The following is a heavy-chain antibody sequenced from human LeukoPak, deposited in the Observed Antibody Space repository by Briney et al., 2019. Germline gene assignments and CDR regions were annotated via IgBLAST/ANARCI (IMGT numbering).Heavy chain of an antibody. D-gene: IGHD6-19*01. Sequence: GESLKISCKGSGYSFTTYWIAWLCQVPGKGLEWMGIIHPGDSKTGYSPSFQGQVTISADKSISTAYLQWSSLEASDTAMYYCARHRASSGWSNFDYWGQGSLVTVSS. J-gene: IGHJ4*02. CDR3: ARHRASSGWSNFDY. V-gene: IGHV5-51*01. CDR1: GYSFTTYW. CDR2: IHPGDSKT.